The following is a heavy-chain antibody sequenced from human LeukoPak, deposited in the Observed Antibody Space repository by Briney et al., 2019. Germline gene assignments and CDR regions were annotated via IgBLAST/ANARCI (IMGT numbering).Heavy chain of an antibody. D-gene: IGHD2-21*01. V-gene: IGHV1-69*01. CDR2: IIPIFGTA. CDR3: ARGVLFYYYCYMDV. J-gene: IGHJ6*03. Sequence: ASVKVSCKASGGTFSSYAISWVRQAPGQGLEWMGGIIPIFGTANYAQKFQGRVTITADESTSTAYMELSSLRSEDTAVYYCARGVLFYYYCYMDVWGKGTTVTVSS. CDR1: GGTFSSYA.